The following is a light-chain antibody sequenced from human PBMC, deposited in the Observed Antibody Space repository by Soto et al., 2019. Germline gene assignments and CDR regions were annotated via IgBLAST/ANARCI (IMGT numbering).Light chain of an antibody. CDR1: QSVSTY. CDR2: DAS. V-gene: IGKV3-11*01. J-gene: IGKJ5*01. CDR3: QQRTYWPPVVT. Sequence: EIVLTQSPATLSLSPGERATLSCKASQSVSTYLAWYQQKPGQAPSLLIYDASNRATGIPARFSGSGSGTDFPLTISSLEPEDFARYYCQQRTYWPPVVTFGQGTRLEIK.